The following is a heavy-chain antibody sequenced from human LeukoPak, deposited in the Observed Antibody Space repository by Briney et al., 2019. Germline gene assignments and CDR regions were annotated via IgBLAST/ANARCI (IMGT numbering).Heavy chain of an antibody. CDR3: ARGTGSYLADY. J-gene: IGHJ4*02. Sequence: GSLRLSCAASGFTFSSYAMSWVRQAPGKGLEWVSAISGSDGSTYYADSVKGRFTISRDNSKNTLDLQMNSLRAEDSAVYYCARGTGSYLADYWGQGTLVTVSS. CDR2: ISGSDGST. CDR1: GFTFSSYA. V-gene: IGHV3-23*01. D-gene: IGHD1-26*01.